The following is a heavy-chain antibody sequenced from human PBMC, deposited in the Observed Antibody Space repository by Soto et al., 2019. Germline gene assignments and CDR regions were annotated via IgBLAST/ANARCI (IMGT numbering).Heavy chain of an antibody. J-gene: IGHJ4*02. CDR3: ATQGISSNGYYFDY. D-gene: IGHD1-7*01. Sequence: ASVKVSCKASGYTFTGYYMHWVRQAPGQGLEWMGWINPNSGGTNYAQKFQGWVTMTRDTSISTAYMELSRLRSDDTAVYYCATQGISSNGYYFDYWGQGTLVTVSS. CDR2: INPNSGGT. V-gene: IGHV1-2*04. CDR1: GYTFTGYY.